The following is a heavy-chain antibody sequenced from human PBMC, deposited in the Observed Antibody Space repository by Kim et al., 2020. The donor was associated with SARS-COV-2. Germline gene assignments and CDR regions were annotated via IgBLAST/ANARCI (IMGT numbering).Heavy chain of an antibody. CDR3: ARDFSGWWDNYFDY. D-gene: IGHD6-19*01. J-gene: IGHJ4*02. V-gene: IGHV1-2*02. Sequence: AQTFQGRVTMTRETSISTAYMELSRLRSDDTAVYYCARDFSGWWDNYFDYWGQGTLVTVSS.